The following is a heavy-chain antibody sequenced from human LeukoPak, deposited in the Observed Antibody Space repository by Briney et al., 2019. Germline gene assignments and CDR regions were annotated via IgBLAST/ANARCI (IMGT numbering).Heavy chain of an antibody. J-gene: IGHJ5*02. V-gene: IGHV3-74*01. Sequence: GGSLRLSCAASGFTFSSDWMHWVRHAPGQGLVWVSRINPAGSSTNYADSVKGRFTISRDNAMNTLYLHLNSLRAEDTAVYYCARGVRGSYGTDPWGQGTLVTVSS. CDR1: GFTFSSDW. D-gene: IGHD1-26*01. CDR2: INPAGSST. CDR3: ARGVRGSYGTDP.